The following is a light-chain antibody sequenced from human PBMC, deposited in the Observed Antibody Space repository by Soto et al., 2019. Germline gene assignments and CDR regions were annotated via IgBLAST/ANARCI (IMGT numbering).Light chain of an antibody. V-gene: IGKV3-15*01. CDR1: QSISSN. CDR3: QQRSNWPSIT. Sequence: EIVMTQSPATLSVSPGERATLSCRASQSISSNLAWYQQKPGQAPRLLMFRTSSRATGFPARFSGSWSGTEFNLTISSLQSEDFGVYYCQQRSNWPSITFGQGTRLEI. J-gene: IGKJ5*01. CDR2: RTS.